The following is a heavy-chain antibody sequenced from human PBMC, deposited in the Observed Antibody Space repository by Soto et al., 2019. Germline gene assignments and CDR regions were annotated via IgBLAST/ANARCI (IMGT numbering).Heavy chain of an antibody. V-gene: IGHV3-33*01. CDR3: AIDPSDY. Sequence: QVQLVESGGGVVQPGRSLRLSCAASGFTFSSYGMHWVRQAPGKGLEWVAVIWYDGSNKYYADSVKGRFTISRDTSKNTLYLLMNSLRADDTAVYYCAIDPSDYWGQGTLVIVSS. CDR2: IWYDGSNK. J-gene: IGHJ4*02. CDR1: GFTFSSYG.